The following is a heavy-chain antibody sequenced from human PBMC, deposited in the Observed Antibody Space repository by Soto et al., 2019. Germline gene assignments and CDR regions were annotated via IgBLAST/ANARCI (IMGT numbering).Heavy chain of an antibody. Sequence: SETLSLTCTVSGGSIISGGYYWIWIRQHPGKGLEWIGYIYYSGSTYYNPSLKSRVTISVDTSKNQFSLKLSSVTAADTAVYYCARDCGLGYCSSTSCYSGGRFDPWSQGTLVTVS. V-gene: IGHV4-31*03. D-gene: IGHD2-2*01. CDR2: IYYSGST. CDR3: ARDCGLGYCSSTSCYSGGRFDP. CDR1: GGSIISGGYY. J-gene: IGHJ5*02.